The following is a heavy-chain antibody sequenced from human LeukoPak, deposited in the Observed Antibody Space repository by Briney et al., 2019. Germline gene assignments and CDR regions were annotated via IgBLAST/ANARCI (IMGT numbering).Heavy chain of an antibody. D-gene: IGHD3-10*01. Sequence: SETLSLTCTVSGFSISSGYYWGWIRQPPGKGLGWIGSIYHSGRTYHNPSLKSRVTISVDKSKTHFSLKLSSVTDAGTAVYYCARDVGYYASGIYPWGQGTLVTVSS. J-gene: IGHJ5*02. CDR3: ARDVGYYASGIYP. CDR1: GFSISSGYY. CDR2: IYHSGRT. V-gene: IGHV4-38-2*02.